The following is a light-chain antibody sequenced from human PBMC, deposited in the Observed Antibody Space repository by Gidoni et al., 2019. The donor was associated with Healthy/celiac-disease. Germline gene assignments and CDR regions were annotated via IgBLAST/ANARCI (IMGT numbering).Light chain of an antibody. CDR1: QSVSSY. CDR2: DAS. V-gene: IGKV3-11*01. Sequence: EFFLTQSPATLSLSPGERATLSCRASQSVSSYLAWYQQKPGQAPRLLIYDASNRATGIPARFSGSGSGTDFTLTISSLEPEDFAVYYCQQRSNWPRTFGQGTKVEIK. J-gene: IGKJ1*01. CDR3: QQRSNWPRT.